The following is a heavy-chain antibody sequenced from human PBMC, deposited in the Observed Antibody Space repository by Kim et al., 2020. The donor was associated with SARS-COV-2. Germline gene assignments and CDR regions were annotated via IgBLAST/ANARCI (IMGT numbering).Heavy chain of an antibody. J-gene: IGHJ4*02. CDR3: AKDRVLGAYFDY. V-gene: IGHV3-23*01. D-gene: IGHD3-10*01. Sequence: YYAESVKGRFTISRDNSKNTLYLQMNSLRAEDMAVYYCAKDRVLGAYFDYWGQGTLVTVSS.